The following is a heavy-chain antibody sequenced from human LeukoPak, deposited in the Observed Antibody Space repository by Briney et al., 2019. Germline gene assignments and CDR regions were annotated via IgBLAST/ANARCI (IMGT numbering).Heavy chain of an antibody. D-gene: IGHD2-15*01. Sequence: GGSLRLSCAASGFTFSSYAMSWVRQAPGKGLEWVSAISGSGGSTYYADSVKGRFTISRDNSKNTLYLQMNSLRAEDTAVYYCAKGCSRGSCYLGAFDIWGQGTMVTVSS. J-gene: IGHJ3*02. V-gene: IGHV3-23*01. CDR1: GFTFSSYA. CDR2: ISGSGGST. CDR3: AKGCSRGSCYLGAFDI.